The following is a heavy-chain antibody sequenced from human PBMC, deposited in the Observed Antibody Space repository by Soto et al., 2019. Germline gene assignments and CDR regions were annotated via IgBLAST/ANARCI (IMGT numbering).Heavy chain of an antibody. J-gene: IGHJ1*01. D-gene: IGHD4-17*01. Sequence: QLQLQESGPGLVKPSETLSLTCSVSGGSISSSSFHWGWIRQPPGKGLECLGNIFYSGSTYYNPSLQSRINISADTSKKQFSLKLSSGTAADTAVYFFAPGMGGDSGGYFHHWGQGTLVTVSS. CDR3: APGMGGDSGGYFHH. CDR2: IFYSGST. V-gene: IGHV4-39*01. CDR1: GGSISSSSFH.